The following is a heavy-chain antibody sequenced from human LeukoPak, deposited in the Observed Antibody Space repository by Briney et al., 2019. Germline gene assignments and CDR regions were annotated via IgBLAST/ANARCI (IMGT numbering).Heavy chain of an antibody. Sequence: GESLKISCEGSGXSFTSYWIAWVRQMPGKGLEWMGFIYPGDSDTRYSPSFQGQVTMSADKSISTAYLQWSSLKSSDTAMYYCATRTVARSNNGFDIWGQGTMVTVSS. J-gene: IGHJ3*02. D-gene: IGHD3/OR15-3a*01. V-gene: IGHV5-51*01. CDR3: ATRTVARSNNGFDI. CDR2: IYPGDSDT. CDR1: GXSFTSYW.